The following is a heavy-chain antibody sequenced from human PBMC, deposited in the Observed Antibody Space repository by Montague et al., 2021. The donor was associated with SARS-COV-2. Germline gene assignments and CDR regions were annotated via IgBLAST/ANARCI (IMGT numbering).Heavy chain of an antibody. CDR3: ASDRGWQSYDS. CDR1: GFTLRGYW. CDR2: INRDGTEE. D-gene: IGHD6-19*01. J-gene: IGHJ4*02. V-gene: IGHV3-7*01. Sequence: SLRLSCAASGFTLRGYWMTWVRQAPGKGLEWVASINRDGTEESYVDSVRGRFTISRDNAQNSLFLQINRLRVEDTAVYYCASDRGWQSYDSWGQGTLVIVSS.